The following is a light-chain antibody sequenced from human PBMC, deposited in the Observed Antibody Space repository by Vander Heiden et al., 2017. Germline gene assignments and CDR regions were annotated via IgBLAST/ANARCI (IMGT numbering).Light chain of an antibody. CDR2: KDS. CDR3: QSADSSGTYPVV. J-gene: IGLJ2*01. CDR1: ALPTQF. V-gene: IGLV3-25*03. Sequence: YELTQPLSEPVAPGHTARITCSRDALPTQFAPSSQQKPGQAPRLVIYKDSKRPSGIPERFSGSSSGTTVTLTIGGVQAEDEADYYCQSADSSGTYPVVFGGGTKLTVL.